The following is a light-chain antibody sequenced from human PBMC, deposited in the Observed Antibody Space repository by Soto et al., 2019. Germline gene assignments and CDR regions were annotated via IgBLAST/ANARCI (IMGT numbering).Light chain of an antibody. CDR2: DVT. J-gene: IGLJ1*01. V-gene: IGLV2-11*01. CDR3: FSSAGDYTLV. CDR1: NSAVGVYKY. Sequence: QSVLTQHRSVSGAPGQSVTINCTGSNSAVGVYKYVSWYQQHPGKAPKLMMYDVTTRPSGVPDRFSGSKSANKASLTISGIQYEDESDYFCFSSAGDYTLVFGTGTKVTVL.